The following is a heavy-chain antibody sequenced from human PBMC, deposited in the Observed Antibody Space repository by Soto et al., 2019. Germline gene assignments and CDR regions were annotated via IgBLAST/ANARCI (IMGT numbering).Heavy chain of an antibody. J-gene: IGHJ4*02. D-gene: IGHD6-19*01. V-gene: IGHV1-18*01. Sequence: QVHLVQSGTEVKRPGASVKVSCKTSGYNFTPYAINWVRQAPGQGLEWMGWVSPYNDRTNSAQKFQERLTMTTATSTTTAYMELMSLRSDDTAVYYCAREAGIAVAGTSRFDYWGQGSLVTVSS. CDR3: AREAGIAVAGTSRFDY. CDR1: GYNFTPYA. CDR2: VSPYNDRT.